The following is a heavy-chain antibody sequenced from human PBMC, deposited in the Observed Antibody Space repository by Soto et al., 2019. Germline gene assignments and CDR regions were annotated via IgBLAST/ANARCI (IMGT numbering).Heavy chain of an antibody. CDR3: AREGSPGGRGGADY. D-gene: IGHD3-10*01. Sequence: GGSLRLSCAASGFTFSSYWMHWVRQAPGKGLVWVSRINSDGSSTSYGDSVKGRFTISRDNAKNTLYLQMNSLRAEDTAVFYCAREGSPGGRGGADYWGQGTLVTFSS. J-gene: IGHJ4*02. V-gene: IGHV3-74*01. CDR1: GFTFSSYW. CDR2: INSDGSST.